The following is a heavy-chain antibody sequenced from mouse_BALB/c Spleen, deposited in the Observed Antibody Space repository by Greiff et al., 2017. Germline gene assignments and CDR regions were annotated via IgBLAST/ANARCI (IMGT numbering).Heavy chain of an antibody. CDR3: SRRAGEVRRGGGFFDY. Sequence: QVQLKESGAELMKPGASVKISCKATGYTFSSYWIEWVQQRPGHGLEWIGAILPGSGSTNYNAKFKGKATFTADTSSNTAYMQLSSLTSEDSAVYYCSRRAGEVRRGGGFFDYWGQGTTLTVSS. V-gene: IGHV1-9*01. J-gene: IGHJ2*01. CDR2: ILPGSGST. CDR1: GYTFSSYW. D-gene: IGHD2-14*01.